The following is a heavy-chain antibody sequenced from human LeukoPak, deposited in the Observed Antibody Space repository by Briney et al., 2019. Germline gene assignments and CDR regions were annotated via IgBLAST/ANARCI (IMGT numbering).Heavy chain of an antibody. V-gene: IGHV3-33*08. J-gene: IGHJ4*02. CDR2: IWHDGSNK. CDR1: GFTFNSYA. Sequence: PGRSLRLSFAASGFTFNSYAMHWVRQASGKGLEWVAVIWHDGSNKYYADSVKGRFTISRDNSKNTLYLQMNSLRAEDAAVYYCAGDTSGFDYWGQGTLVTVSS. D-gene: IGHD3-10*01. CDR3: AGDTSGFDY.